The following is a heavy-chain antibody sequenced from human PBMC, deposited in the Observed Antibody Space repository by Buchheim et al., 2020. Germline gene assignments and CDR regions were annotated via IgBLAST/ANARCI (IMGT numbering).Heavy chain of an antibody. Sequence: QVQLVESGGGVVQPGRSLRLSCAASGFTFSSYAMHWVRQAPGKGLEWVAVISYDGSNKYYADSVKGRFTISRDTSKNTLYLQMNSLRAEDTAVYYCARISGQYCSSTSCPFDYWGQGTL. CDR3: ARISGQYCSSTSCPFDY. D-gene: IGHD2-2*01. J-gene: IGHJ4*02. CDR1: GFTFSSYA. V-gene: IGHV3-30*04. CDR2: ISYDGSNK.